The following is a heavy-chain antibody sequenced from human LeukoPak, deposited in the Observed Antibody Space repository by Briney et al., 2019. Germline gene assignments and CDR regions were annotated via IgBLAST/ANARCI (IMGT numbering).Heavy chain of an antibody. J-gene: IGHJ4*02. Sequence: PGGSLRLSCAASGFTFSSYAMSWVRQAPGKGLEWVSAISGSGGSTYYADSVKGRFTISRDNSKNTLYLQMNSLRAEDTAVYYCANMGSSGWYVFLSGDYWGQGTLVTVSS. V-gene: IGHV3-23*01. D-gene: IGHD6-19*01. CDR1: GFTFSSYA. CDR2: ISGSGGST. CDR3: ANMGSSGWYVFLSGDY.